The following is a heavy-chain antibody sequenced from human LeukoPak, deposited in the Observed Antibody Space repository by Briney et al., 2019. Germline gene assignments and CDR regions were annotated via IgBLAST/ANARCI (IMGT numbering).Heavy chain of an antibody. CDR2: VYHTGAT. Sequence: SETLSLTCGVSGYSISSGYFWVWIRQPPGKGLEWIGSVYHTGATYYNPSLRSPVTISVDTSKNQFSLELNSVTAADTAVYYCARDPGLTISANWFDPWGQGTLVTVSS. D-gene: IGHD3-9*01. CDR3: ARDPGLTISANWFDP. CDR1: GYSISSGYF. V-gene: IGHV4-38-2*02. J-gene: IGHJ5*02.